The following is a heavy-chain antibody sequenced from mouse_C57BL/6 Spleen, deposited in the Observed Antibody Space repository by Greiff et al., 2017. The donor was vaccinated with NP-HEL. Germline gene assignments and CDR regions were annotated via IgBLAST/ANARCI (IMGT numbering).Heavy chain of an antibody. J-gene: IGHJ3*01. Sequence: EVQLQQSGPELVKPGASVKIPCKASGYTFTDYNMDWVKQSHGKSLEWIGDINPNNGGTIYNQKFKGKATLTVDKSSSTAYMELRSLTSEDTAVYYCARGTRNSSGYSWFAYWGQGTLVTVSA. CDR2: INPNNGGT. D-gene: IGHD3-2*02. V-gene: IGHV1-18*01. CDR1: GYTFTDYN. CDR3: ARGTRNSSGYSWFAY.